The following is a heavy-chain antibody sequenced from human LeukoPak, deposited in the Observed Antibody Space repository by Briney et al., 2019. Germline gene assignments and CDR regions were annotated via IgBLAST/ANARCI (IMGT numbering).Heavy chain of an antibody. CDR3: AGHHPRNTVDF. CDR1: GGSISSYY. D-gene: IGHD2/OR15-2a*01. CDR2: ISDIGSI. J-gene: IGHJ4*02. V-gene: IGHV4-59*08. Sequence: SETLSLTCTVSGGSISSYYWSWIRQPPGKGLEWIAYISDIGSINYNPSLKSRVTISLDTSKDQFSLKLSSVTAADTAVYYCAGHHPRNTVDFWGQGTLATVSS.